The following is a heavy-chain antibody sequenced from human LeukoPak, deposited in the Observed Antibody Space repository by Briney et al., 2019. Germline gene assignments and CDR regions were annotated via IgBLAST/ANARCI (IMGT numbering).Heavy chain of an antibody. Sequence: GGSLRLSCAASGFTFSSYAMSWVRQAPGKGLEWVSVISGSGGSIYYADSAKGRFTISRDNSKNTLYLQMNSLRAEDTAVYYCAKGSYYYDSSGPGPFDLWGRGTLVTVSS. CDR3: AKGSYYYDSSGPGPFDL. V-gene: IGHV3-23*01. CDR2: ISGSGGSI. D-gene: IGHD3-22*01. CDR1: GFTFSSYA. J-gene: IGHJ2*01.